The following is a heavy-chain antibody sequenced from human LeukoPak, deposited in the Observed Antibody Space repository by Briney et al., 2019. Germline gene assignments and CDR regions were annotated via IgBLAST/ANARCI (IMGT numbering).Heavy chain of an antibody. J-gene: IGHJ5*02. D-gene: IGHD2-2*01. CDR1: GGSISSYY. CDR2: IYYSGST. V-gene: IGHV4-59*01. Sequence: SETLSLTCTVSGGSISSYYWSWIRQPPGEGLEWIGYIYYSGSTNYNPSLKSRVTISVDTSKNQFSLKLSSVTAADTAVYYCARDRVVNWFDPWGQGTLVTVSS. CDR3: ARDRVVNWFDP.